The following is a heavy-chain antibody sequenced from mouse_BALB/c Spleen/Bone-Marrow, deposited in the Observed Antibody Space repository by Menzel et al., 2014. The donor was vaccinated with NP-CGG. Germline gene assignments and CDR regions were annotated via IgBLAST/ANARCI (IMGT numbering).Heavy chain of an antibody. V-gene: IGHV1-69*02. D-gene: IGHD2-3*01. Sequence: QVQLKESGAELVRPGASVKLSCKASGYTFTSYWINWVKQRPGQGLEWIGNIYPSDSYTNYNQKFKDKATLTVDKSSSTAYMQPSSPTSEDSAVYYCTRDDGSPFAYWGQGTLVTVSA. J-gene: IGHJ3*01. CDR1: GYTFTSYW. CDR2: IYPSDSYT. CDR3: TRDDGSPFAY.